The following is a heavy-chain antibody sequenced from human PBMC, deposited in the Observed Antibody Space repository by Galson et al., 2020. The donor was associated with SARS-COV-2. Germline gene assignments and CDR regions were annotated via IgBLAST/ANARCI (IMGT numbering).Heavy chain of an antibody. CDR2: ISAYNGNT. CDR1: GYTFTSYG. V-gene: IGHV1-18*01. Sequence: GESLKISCKASGYTFTSYGISWVRQAPGQGLEWMGWISAYNGNTNYAQKLQGRVTMTTDTSTSTAYMELRSLRSDDTAVYYCAGIMVCGGDCYSFDYWGQGTLVTVSS. CDR3: AGIMVCGGDCYSFDY. J-gene: IGHJ4*02. D-gene: IGHD2-21*02.